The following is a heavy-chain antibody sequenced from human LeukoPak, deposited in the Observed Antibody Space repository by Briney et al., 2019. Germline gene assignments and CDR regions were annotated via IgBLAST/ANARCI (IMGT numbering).Heavy chain of an antibody. D-gene: IGHD3-9*01. CDR2: IYTSGST. CDR1: GGSISSGSYY. J-gene: IGHJ4*02. V-gene: IGHV4-61*02. Sequence: SETLSLTRTVSGGSISSGSYYWSWIRQPAGKGLEWIGRIYTSGSTNYNPSLKSRVTISVDTSKNQFSLKLSSVTAADTAVYYCARDAGWDYWGQGTLVTVSS. CDR3: ARDAGWDY.